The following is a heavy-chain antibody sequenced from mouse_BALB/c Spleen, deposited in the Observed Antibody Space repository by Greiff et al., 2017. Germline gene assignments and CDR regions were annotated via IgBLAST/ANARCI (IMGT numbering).Heavy chain of an antibody. J-gene: IGHJ3*01. CDR3: ARDYYGSKAWFAY. CDR1: GYTFTDYA. CDR2: ISTYYGDA. Sequence: VQLVESGAELVRPGVSVKISCKGSGYTFTDYAMHWVKQSHAKSLEWIGVISTYYGDASYNQKFKGKATMTVDKSSSTAYMELARLTSEDSAIYYCARDYYGSKAWFAYWGQGTLVTVSA. D-gene: IGHD1-1*01. V-gene: IGHV1S137*01.